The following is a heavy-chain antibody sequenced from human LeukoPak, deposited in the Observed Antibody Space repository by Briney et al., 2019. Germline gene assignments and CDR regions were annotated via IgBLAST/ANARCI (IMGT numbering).Heavy chain of an antibody. J-gene: IGHJ1*01. Sequence: GASVKVSCKASGYTFTSYAMNWVRQAPGQGLGWMGGIIPIFGTANYAQKFQGRVTITADKSTSTAYMELSSLRSEDTAVYYCASSYYDSSGYYPEYFQHWGQGTLVTVSS. CDR2: IIPIFGTA. V-gene: IGHV1-69*06. CDR1: GYTFTSYA. CDR3: ASSYYDSSGYYPEYFQH. D-gene: IGHD3-22*01.